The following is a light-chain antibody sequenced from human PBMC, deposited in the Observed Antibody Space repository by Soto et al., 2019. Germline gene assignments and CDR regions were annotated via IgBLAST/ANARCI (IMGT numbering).Light chain of an antibody. CDR2: GAS. J-gene: IGKJ1*01. V-gene: IGKV1-17*03. CDR1: QGINNY. CDR3: LQNNRYPWT. Sequence: DIQTTQSPSAMSASVGERVTITCRASQGINNYLAWFQQRPGKVPQRLIYGASSLQSGVPSRFSGSGSGTEFTLTISSLQPEDSATYYCLQNNRYPWTFGQGTKVDIK.